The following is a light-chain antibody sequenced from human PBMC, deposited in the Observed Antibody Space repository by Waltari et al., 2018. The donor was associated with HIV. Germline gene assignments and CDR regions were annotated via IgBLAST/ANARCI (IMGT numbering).Light chain of an antibody. CDR3: QQSHTNPRT. CDR2: ATS. CDR1: QNFNTY. V-gene: IGKV1-39*01. J-gene: IGKJ4*02. Sequence: DIQLTQSPSSLSASVGDRVSITCRASQNFNTYLNWDQQIPGKAPKLLIYATSTLQSGVPLRFSGSGSGTDFTLTISSLQPEDFATYYCQQSHTNPRTFGRGTKVEVK.